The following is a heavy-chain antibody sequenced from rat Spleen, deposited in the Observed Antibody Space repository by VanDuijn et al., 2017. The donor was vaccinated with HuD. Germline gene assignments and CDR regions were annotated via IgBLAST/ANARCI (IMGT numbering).Heavy chain of an antibody. J-gene: IGHJ3*01. CDR1: GFSLTSYT. CDR3: AAFPG. CDR2: ISSGGSA. D-gene: IGHD1-4*01. Sequence: QVQLKESGPGLVQPSQTLSLTCTVSGFSLTSYTVSWVRQPPGKGLEWIAAISSGGSAYYNSALKSRLSISRDTSKSQVFLRMNSLQTEDTAMYFCAAFPGWGQGTLVTVSS. V-gene: IGHV2-6*01.